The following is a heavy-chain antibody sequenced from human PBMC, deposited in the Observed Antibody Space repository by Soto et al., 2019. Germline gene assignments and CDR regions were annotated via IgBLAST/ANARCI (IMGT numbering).Heavy chain of an antibody. D-gene: IGHD6-13*01. J-gene: IGHJ5*02. V-gene: IGHV3-30-3*01. CDR1: GFTYSTYT. CDR3: ANANPHSSNCWFDP. Sequence: PGGSLRLSCAASGFTYSTYTMHWVRQAPGKGLEWVAVISYDGNNKFYADSVKGRFTISRDSTKKTLYLQMNSLRADDTAMYYCANANPHSSNCWFDPWGQGTLVTVSS. CDR2: ISYDGNNK.